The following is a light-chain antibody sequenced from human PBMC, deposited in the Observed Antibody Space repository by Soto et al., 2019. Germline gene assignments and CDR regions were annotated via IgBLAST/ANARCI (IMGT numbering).Light chain of an antibody. V-gene: IGLV3-21*02. J-gene: IGLJ1*01. CDR1: NIGSKS. CDR2: DDS. Sequence: SYELTQPPSVSVAPGQTARITCGGNNIGSKSVHWYQQKPGQAPVLVVYDDSDRPSGIPERFSGSKSGNTASLTISGLQAEDEADYYCSSYTSVSALHVFGTGTQLTVL. CDR3: SSYTSVSALHV.